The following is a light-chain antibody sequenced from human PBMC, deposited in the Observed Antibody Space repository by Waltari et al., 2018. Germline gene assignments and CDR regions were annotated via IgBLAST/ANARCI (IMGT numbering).Light chain of an antibody. CDR2: KAS. CDR1: QIISTW. CDR3: QQYNDFSSLT. V-gene: IGKV1-5*03. J-gene: IGKJ4*01. Sequence: DTQLTQSPSTLSASVGARVTITCRASQIISTWLAWYQQKPGKAPKLLIYKASSLESGVPSRFSGSGSGTEFTLTISSLQPDDFATYYCQQYNDFSSLTFGGGTKVEIE.